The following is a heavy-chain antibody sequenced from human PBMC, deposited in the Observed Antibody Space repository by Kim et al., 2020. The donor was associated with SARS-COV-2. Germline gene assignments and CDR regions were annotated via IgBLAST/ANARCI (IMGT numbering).Heavy chain of an antibody. J-gene: IGHJ4*02. CDR2: IKSDGRST. D-gene: IGHD1-7*01. CDR3: ARERELPFDY. CDR1: GFTFSTYW. Sequence: GGSLRLSCAASGFTFSTYWMHWVRQAPGKGLVWVSRIKSDGRSTTYADSVNGRFTISRDNAKNTLFLEMNSLRADDTAIYYCARERELPFDYWGQGILVTVSS. V-gene: IGHV3-74*01.